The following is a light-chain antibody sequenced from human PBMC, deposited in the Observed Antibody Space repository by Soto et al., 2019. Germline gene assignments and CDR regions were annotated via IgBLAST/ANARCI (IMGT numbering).Light chain of an antibody. CDR3: SSHTSTGTWL. CDR2: EVS. CDR1: SSDIGNYNY. V-gene: IGLV2-18*02. Sequence: QSALTQPPSVSGSPGQSVTISCTGTSSDIGNYNYVSWYQQPPGTAPKLIIYEVSNRPSGVPDRFSGSKSGNTASLTISGLQAEDEADYYCSSHTSTGTWLFGGGTQLTVL. J-gene: IGLJ2*01.